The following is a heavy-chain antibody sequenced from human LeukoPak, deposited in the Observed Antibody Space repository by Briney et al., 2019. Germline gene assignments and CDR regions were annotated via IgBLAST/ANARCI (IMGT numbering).Heavy chain of an antibody. CDR2: IVVGSGNT. V-gene: IGHV1-58*02. CDR1: GFTFTSSA. J-gene: IGHJ4*02. CDR3: AAVGRDGYNQVDY. D-gene: IGHD5-24*01. Sequence: SVKVSCKASGFTFTSSAMQWVRLARGQRLEWIGWIVVGSGNTNYAQKFQERVTITRDMSTSTAYMELSSLRSEDTAVYYCAAVGRDGYNQVDYWGQGTLVTVSS.